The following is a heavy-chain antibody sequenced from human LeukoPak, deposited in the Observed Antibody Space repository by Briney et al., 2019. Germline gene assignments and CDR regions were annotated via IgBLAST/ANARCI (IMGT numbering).Heavy chain of an antibody. Sequence: GASVKVSCKVSGYTLTELSMHWVRQAPGKGLEWMGGFDPEDGETIYAQKFQGRDTMTEDTSTDTAYMELSSLRSEDTAVYYCATGRPYDILTGYSYWGQGTLVTVSS. CDR3: ATGRPYDILTGYSY. CDR2: FDPEDGET. D-gene: IGHD3-9*01. CDR1: GYTLTELS. J-gene: IGHJ4*02. V-gene: IGHV1-24*01.